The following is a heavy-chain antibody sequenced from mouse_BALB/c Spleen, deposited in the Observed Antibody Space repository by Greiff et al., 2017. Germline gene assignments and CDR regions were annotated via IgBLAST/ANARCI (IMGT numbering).Heavy chain of an antibody. J-gene: IGHJ4*01. V-gene: IGHV5-17*02. CDR2: ISSGSSTI. Sequence: EVQVVESGGGLVQPGGSRKLSCAASGFTFSSFGMHWVRQAPEKGLEWVAYISSGSSTIYYADTVKGRFTISRDNPKNTLFLQMTSLRSEDTAMYYCARSRDSYAMDYWGQGTSVTVSS. CDR3: ARSRDSYAMDY. CDR1: GFTFSSFG.